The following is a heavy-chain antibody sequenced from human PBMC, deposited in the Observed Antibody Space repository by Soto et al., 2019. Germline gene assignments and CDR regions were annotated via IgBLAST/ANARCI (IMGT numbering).Heavy chain of an antibody. V-gene: IGHV3-9*01. J-gene: IGHJ3*02. CDR3: AKEGMRYCSGASWDVFII. Sequence: PGGSLRLSCAASGFTFDDYAMHWVRQAPGKGLEWVSGTSWNSGSIGYADSVKGRFTISRDNAKNSMYLQMNSLRAEDTALYYCAKEGMRYCSGASWDVFIIWGKGMRVTV. D-gene: IGHD2-15*01. CDR2: TSWNSGSI. CDR1: GFTFDDYA.